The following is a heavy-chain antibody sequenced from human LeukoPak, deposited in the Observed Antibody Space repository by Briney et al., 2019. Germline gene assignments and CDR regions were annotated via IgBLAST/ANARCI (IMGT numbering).Heavy chain of an antibody. CDR3: AELGITMIGGV. Sequence: GGSLRLSCGGSGFIFNNYGMNWVRQAPGKGLEWVSSISSSSSYIYYADSVKGRFTISRDNAKNSLYLQMNSLRAEDTAVYYCAELGITMIGGVWGKGTTVTISS. CDR1: GFIFNNYG. V-gene: IGHV3-21*01. CDR2: ISSSSSYI. J-gene: IGHJ6*04. D-gene: IGHD3-10*02.